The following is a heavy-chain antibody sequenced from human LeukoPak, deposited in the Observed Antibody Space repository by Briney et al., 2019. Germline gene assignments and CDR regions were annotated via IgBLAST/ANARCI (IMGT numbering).Heavy chain of an antibody. V-gene: IGHV4-59*01. CDR3: ARGVGSGYTDY. CDR1: GGSISNYY. D-gene: IGHD3-22*01. Sequence: SETLSLTCTVSGGSISNYYWTWIRQPPGKGLEWIGFISYSGNTNYNPSLKSRVTISLDTSKNQFSLKLISVTSADTAVYYCARGVGSGYTDYWGQGALVTVSS. J-gene: IGHJ4*02. CDR2: ISYSGNT.